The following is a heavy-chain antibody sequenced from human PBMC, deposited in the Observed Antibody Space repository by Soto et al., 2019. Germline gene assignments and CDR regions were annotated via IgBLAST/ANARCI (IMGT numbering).Heavy chain of an antibody. J-gene: IGHJ4*02. Sequence: SETLSLTCAVYGGSFSGYYWSWIRQPPGKGLEWIGEINHSGSTNYNPSRKSRVTLSVHTSKNQFSLKLSSVTAADTAVYYCARETRELGYCSSTSCYGFLVDYWGQGTLVTVSS. CDR2: INHSGST. CDR3: ARETRELGYCSSTSCYGFLVDY. D-gene: IGHD2-2*01. CDR1: GGSFSGYY. V-gene: IGHV4-34*01.